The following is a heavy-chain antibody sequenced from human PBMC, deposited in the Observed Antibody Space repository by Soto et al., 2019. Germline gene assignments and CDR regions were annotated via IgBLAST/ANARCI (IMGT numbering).Heavy chain of an antibody. V-gene: IGHV4-59*12. CDR2: IYYSGST. CDR3: ARDSEHYYDSSGYRFDY. D-gene: IGHD3-22*01. Sequence: SETLSLTCTVSGGSISSYYWSWIRQPPGKGLEWIGYIYYSGSTNYNPSLKSRVTISVDTSKNQFSLKLSSVTAADTAVYYCARDSEHYYDSSGYRFDYWGQGTLVTVSS. J-gene: IGHJ4*02. CDR1: GGSISSYY.